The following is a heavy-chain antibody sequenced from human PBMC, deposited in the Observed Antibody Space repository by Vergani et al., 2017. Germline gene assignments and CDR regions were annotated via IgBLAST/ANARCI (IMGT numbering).Heavy chain of an antibody. CDR1: GFTFGSYS. Sequence: EENLVESGGGLVKPGGSLRLSCVASGFTFGSYSMNWVRQAPGKGLEWVSFISSSSSYRYYADSVKGRFTISRDNGEYSLLLQMNSLRPEDTAVYYCASGVPGYQLATQYFQHWGQGTLVTVSS. CDR2: ISSSSSYR. V-gene: IGHV3-21*01. CDR3: ASGVPGYQLATQYFQH. D-gene: IGHD2-2*01. J-gene: IGHJ1*01.